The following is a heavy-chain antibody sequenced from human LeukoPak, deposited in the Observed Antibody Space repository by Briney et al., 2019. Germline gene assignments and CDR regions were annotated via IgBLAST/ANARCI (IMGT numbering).Heavy chain of an antibody. Sequence: TSETLSLTCTVSGGSISSYFWIWIRQPPGKGLEWIGYIYYSGNTNSNPSLKSRVTISLDTSKNQFSLKLSSVTAADTAVYYCARDGVPWLQYSIDYWGQGTLVTVSS. CDR1: GGSISSYF. D-gene: IGHD5-24*01. CDR3: ARDGVPWLQYSIDY. J-gene: IGHJ4*02. V-gene: IGHV4-59*12. CDR2: IYYSGNT.